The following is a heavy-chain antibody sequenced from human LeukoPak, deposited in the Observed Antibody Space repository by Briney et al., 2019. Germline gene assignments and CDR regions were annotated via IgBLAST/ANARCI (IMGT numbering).Heavy chain of an antibody. V-gene: IGHV4-38-2*01. CDR3: ARMDAVVVVTAHDVFDI. D-gene: IGHD2-15*01. CDR2: ICHSGST. CDR1: GYSISSAYC. Sequence: PSETLSLTCAVSGYSISSAYCWGWIRHPPGKGLEWIGSICHSGSTYYNPPLKSRVTISVDTSKNHFSLRLSSVTAADTAVYYCARMDAVVVVTAHDVFDIWGQGTMVTVSS. J-gene: IGHJ3*02.